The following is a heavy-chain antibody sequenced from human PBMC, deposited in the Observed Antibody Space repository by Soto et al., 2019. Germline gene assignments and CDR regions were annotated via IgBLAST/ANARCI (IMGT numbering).Heavy chain of an antibody. CDR1: GFSLSTSGVG. CDR3: AHLSSYDILTGYSYYYYYMDV. V-gene: IGHV2-5*02. Sequence: SGPTLVNPTQPLTLTCTFSGFSLSTSGVGVGWIRQPPGKALEWLALIYWDDDKPDSPYLKSRLTITNDTSKNQVVLRMTNMDPMDIATYYCAHLSSYDILTGYSYYYYYMDVWGKGTTVTVSS. D-gene: IGHD3-9*01. CDR2: IYWDDDK. J-gene: IGHJ6*03.